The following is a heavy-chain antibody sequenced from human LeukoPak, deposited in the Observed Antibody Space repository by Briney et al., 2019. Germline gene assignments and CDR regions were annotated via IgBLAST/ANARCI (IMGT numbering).Heavy chain of an antibody. CDR1: GFTFSDYY. Sequence: PGGSLRPSCAASGFTFSDYYMSWIRQAPGKGLEWVSYISSSGSTIYYADSVKGRFTISRDNAKNSLYLQMNSLRAEDTAVYYCAKDSLLEPIDYWGQGTLVTVSS. V-gene: IGHV3-11*01. J-gene: IGHJ4*02. CDR3: AKDSLLEPIDY. D-gene: IGHD3-3*01. CDR2: ISSSGSTI.